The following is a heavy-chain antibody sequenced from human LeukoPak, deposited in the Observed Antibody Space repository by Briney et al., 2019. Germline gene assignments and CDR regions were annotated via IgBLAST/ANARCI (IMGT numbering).Heavy chain of an antibody. J-gene: IGHJ4*02. Sequence: PGGSLRLSCAASGFTFSSYDIHWVRQAPGKGLEWVAFIRYDGSNKYYADSVRGRFTISRDNSKNTLYLQMNSLRAEDTAIYYCANAAFYYTSGTYVWGQGTLVTVSS. CDR3: ANAAFYYTSGTYV. D-gene: IGHD3-10*01. V-gene: IGHV3-30*02. CDR2: IRYDGSNK. CDR1: GFTFSSYD.